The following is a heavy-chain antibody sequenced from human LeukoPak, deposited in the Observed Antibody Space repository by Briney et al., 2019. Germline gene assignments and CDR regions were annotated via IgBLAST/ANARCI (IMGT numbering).Heavy chain of an antibody. Sequence: SVKVSCKASGGTCSSYAISWVRQAPGQGLEWMGGIIPIFGTANYAQKFQGRVTITADESTSTAYMELSSLRSEDTAVYYCARVRSPCDIVAAFDYWGQGTLVTVSS. J-gene: IGHJ4*02. V-gene: IGHV1-69*13. D-gene: IGHD5-12*01. CDR1: GGTCSSYA. CDR2: IIPIFGTA. CDR3: ARVRSPCDIVAAFDY.